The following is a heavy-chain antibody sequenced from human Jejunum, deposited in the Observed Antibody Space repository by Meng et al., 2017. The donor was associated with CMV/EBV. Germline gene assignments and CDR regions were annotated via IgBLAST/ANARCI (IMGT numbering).Heavy chain of an antibody. Sequence: LRRHECGQALVKPSDPLSLTCPVSGDSLSNSRHFWGWLRQPPGKGLEWIANIDYTGTTYYNPSLKSRVTISRDTSKNQFSLKLNSVTAADTAVYYCARVPPSGNYRFDYWGQGTLVTVSS. J-gene: IGHJ4*02. D-gene: IGHD6-19*01. CDR3: ARVPPSGNYRFDY. CDR2: IDYTGTT. V-gene: IGHV4-39*07. CDR1: GDSLSNSRHF.